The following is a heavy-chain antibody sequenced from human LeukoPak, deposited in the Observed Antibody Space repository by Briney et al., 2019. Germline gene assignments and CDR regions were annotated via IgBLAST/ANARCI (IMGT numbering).Heavy chain of an antibody. CDR2: VKQDGSEK. J-gene: IGHJ4*02. CDR3: ARGHRAWSY. CDR1: GFTFSSYA. Sequence: GGSLRLSCAASGFTFSSYAMSWVRQAPGKGLEWLANVKQDGSEKNYVDSVKGRFTISRDSAKNSLYLQMNSLRVDDTAVYYCARGHRAWSYWGQGTLVTVSS. D-gene: IGHD3-3*01. V-gene: IGHV3-7*01.